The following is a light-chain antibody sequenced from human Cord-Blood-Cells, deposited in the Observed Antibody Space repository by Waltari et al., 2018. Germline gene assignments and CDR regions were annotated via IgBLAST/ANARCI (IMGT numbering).Light chain of an antibody. CDR3: AAWDDSLNGNWV. Sequence: QSVLTQPPSASGTPGQRVTISCSGSSSHIGRNTVTWSRQLPGTAPKLLIHTNNQRPSGVPDRFSGSKSGTSASLAISGLQSEDEADYYCAAWDDSLNGNWVFGGGTKLTVL. CDR1: SSHIGRNT. CDR2: TNN. V-gene: IGLV1-44*01. J-gene: IGLJ3*02.